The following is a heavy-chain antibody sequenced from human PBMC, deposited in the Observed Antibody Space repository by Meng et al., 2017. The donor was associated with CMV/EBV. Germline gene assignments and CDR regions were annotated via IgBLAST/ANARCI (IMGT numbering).Heavy chain of an antibody. V-gene: IGHV4-39*01. CDR3: ARHGLRVMELYFDY. Sequence: GSLRLSCTVSGGPISSSSYYWGWIRQPPGKGLEWIGSIYYSGSTYYNPSLKSRVTISVDTSKNQFSLKLSSVTAADTAVYYCARHGLRVMELYFDYWGQGTLVTVSS. CDR2: IYYSGST. CDR1: GGPISSSSYY. D-gene: IGHD1-7*01. J-gene: IGHJ4*02.